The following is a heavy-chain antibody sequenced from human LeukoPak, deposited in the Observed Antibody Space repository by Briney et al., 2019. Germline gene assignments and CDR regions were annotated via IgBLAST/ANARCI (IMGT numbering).Heavy chain of an antibody. D-gene: IGHD3-10*01. Sequence: SETLSLTCTVSGDSISGTTYYWGWIRQPPGKGMEWIGTIYKSGNAYYNPSLKSRVTISVDASKNQFSLKLSSVTAADTVVYYCASGRSSPGITMVRGADWGQGTLVTVSS. V-gene: IGHV4-39*07. J-gene: IGHJ4*02. CDR2: IYKSGNA. CDR3: ASGRSSPGITMVRGAD. CDR1: GDSISGTTYY.